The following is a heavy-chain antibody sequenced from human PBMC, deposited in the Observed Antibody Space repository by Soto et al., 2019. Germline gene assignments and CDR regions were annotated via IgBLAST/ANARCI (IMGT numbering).Heavy chain of an antibody. V-gene: IGHV4-39*01. CDR2: IYYSGST. Sequence: SETLSLTCTVSGGSMSSSSYYWGWIRQPPGKGLEWIGSIYYSGSTYYNPSLKSRVTISVDTSKNQFSLKLSSVTAADTAVYYCARRSISGMNAFDIWGQGTMVTVSS. D-gene: IGHD1-26*01. J-gene: IGHJ3*02. CDR1: GGSMSSSSYY. CDR3: ARRSISGMNAFDI.